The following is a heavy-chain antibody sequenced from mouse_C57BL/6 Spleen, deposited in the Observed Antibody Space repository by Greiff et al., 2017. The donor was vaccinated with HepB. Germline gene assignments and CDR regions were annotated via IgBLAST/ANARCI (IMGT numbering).Heavy chain of an antibody. CDR1: GFTFSDYY. CDR2: INYDGSST. V-gene: IGHV5-16*01. D-gene: IGHD1-1*01. J-gene: IGHJ1*03. CDR3: ARVYYYGSSNWYFDV. Sequence: EVKVVESEGGLVQPGRSMKLSCTASGFTFSDYYMAWVRQVPEKGLEWVANINYDGSSTYYLDSLKSRFIISRDNAKNILYLQMSSLKSEDTATYYCARVYYYGSSNWYFDVWGTGTTVTVSS.